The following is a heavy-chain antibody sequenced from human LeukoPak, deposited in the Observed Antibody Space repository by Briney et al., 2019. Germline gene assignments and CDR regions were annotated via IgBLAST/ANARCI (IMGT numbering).Heavy chain of an antibody. V-gene: IGHV4-59*08. CDR3: AGGEIAVEYYFDY. Sequence: SETLSLTCTVSGGSISSYYWSWIRQPPGKGLEWIGYIYYSGSTNYNPSLKSRVTISVDTSKNQFSLKLSSVTAADTAVYYSAGGEIAVEYYFDYWGQGTLVTVSS. CDR2: IYYSGST. D-gene: IGHD6-19*01. CDR1: GGSISSYY. J-gene: IGHJ4*02.